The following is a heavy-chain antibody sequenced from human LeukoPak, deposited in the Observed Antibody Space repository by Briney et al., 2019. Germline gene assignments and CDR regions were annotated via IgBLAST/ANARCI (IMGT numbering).Heavy chain of an antibody. CDR3: ARVTRYFANWYFDY. Sequence: VASVKVSCKASGYTFTGYYMHWVRHAPGQGLEWMGWINPNSGGTNYAQKFQGRVTMTRDTSISTAYMELSRLRSDDTAVYYCARVTRYFANWYFDYWGQGTLVTVSS. J-gene: IGHJ4*02. CDR2: INPNSGGT. CDR1: GYTFTGYY. D-gene: IGHD3-9*01. V-gene: IGHV1-2*02.